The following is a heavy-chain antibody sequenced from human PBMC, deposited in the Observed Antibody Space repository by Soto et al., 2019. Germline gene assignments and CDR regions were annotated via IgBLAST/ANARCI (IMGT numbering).Heavy chain of an antibody. D-gene: IGHD3-10*01. Sequence: SETLSLTCTVSGGSISSYYWSWIRQPPGKGLEWIGYIYYSGSTNYNPSLKSRVTISVDTSKNQFSLKLSSVTAADTAVYYCARNMVRGVIRTIYGMDVWGQGTTVTVS. V-gene: IGHV4-59*01. CDR3: ARNMVRGVIRTIYGMDV. J-gene: IGHJ6*02. CDR1: GGSISSYY. CDR2: IYYSGST.